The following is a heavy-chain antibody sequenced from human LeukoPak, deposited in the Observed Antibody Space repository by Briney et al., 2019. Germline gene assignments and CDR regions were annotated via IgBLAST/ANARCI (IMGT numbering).Heavy chain of an antibody. CDR2: ISYDGGNK. D-gene: IGHD3-3*01. CDR3: ARDGPPRGDFYYFDY. V-gene: IGHV3-30-3*01. Sequence: PGGSLRLSCAASGFTFSSYAMHWVRQAPGKGLEWVAVISYDGGNKYYADSVKGRFTISRDNSKNTLYLQMNSLRAEDTAVYYCARDGPPRGDFYYFDYWGQGTLVTVSS. J-gene: IGHJ4*02. CDR1: GFTFSSYA.